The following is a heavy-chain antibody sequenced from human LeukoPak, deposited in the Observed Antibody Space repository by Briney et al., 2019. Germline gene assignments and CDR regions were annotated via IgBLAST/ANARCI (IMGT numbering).Heavy chain of an antibody. CDR1: GFTFSSYE. J-gene: IGHJ4*02. CDR3: ARDPPTAPGFDY. CDR2: ISSSGSTI. Sequence: PGGSLRLSCAASGFTFSSYEMNWVRQAPGKGLEWVSYISSSGSTIYYADSVKGRFTISRDNAKNSLYLQMNSLRAEDTAVYYCARDPPTAPGFDYWGQGTLVTVSS. V-gene: IGHV3-48*03.